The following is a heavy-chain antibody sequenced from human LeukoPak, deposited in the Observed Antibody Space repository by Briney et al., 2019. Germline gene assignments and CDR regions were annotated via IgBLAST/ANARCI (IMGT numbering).Heavy chain of an antibody. CDR3: ARDSPSVYYRLGAFDI. V-gene: IGHV3-48*01. Sequence: GGSLRLSCAASGFTFSNYAMNWVRQAPGKGLEWVSYISFSSTTIYYADSVKGRFTISRDNDKNSLYLQMNTLRAEDTAVYYCARDSPSVYYRLGAFDIWGQGTMVTVSS. CDR1: GFTFSNYA. D-gene: IGHD3-22*01. CDR2: ISFSSTTI. J-gene: IGHJ3*02.